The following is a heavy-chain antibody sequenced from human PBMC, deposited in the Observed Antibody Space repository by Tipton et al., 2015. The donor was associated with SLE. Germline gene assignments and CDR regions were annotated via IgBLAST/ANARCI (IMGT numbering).Heavy chain of an antibody. CDR3: AREDRGAFDI. CDR1: GVSISNYY. D-gene: IGHD2-15*01. V-gene: IGHV4-59*01. Sequence: TLSLTCYVTGVSISNYYWTWIRQSPGKGLEWIGYMYYTGSSNYNPSLKSRVTMSVDTSKNQFSLRLSSVTAADTAVYYCAREDRGAFDIWGQGTMVTVSS. J-gene: IGHJ3*02. CDR2: MYYTGSS.